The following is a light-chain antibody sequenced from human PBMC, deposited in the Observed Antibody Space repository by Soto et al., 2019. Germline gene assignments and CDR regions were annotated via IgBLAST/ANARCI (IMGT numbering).Light chain of an antibody. V-gene: IGKV3-20*01. CDR2: GAS. J-gene: IGKJ4*01. CDR3: QQYSSSPLS. CDR1: QSVSSSY. Sequence: EIVLTQSPGTLSLSPGERATLSCRASQSVSSSYLAWYQQKPGQAPRLLIYGASNRATGIPDRFSGSGSGTDFTLTISRLEPEDFAVYLCQQYSSSPLSFGGGTKVDI.